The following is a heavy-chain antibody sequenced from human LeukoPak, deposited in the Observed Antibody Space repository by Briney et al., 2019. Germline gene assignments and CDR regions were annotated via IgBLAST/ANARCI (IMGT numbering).Heavy chain of an antibody. V-gene: IGHV3-23*01. D-gene: IGHD3/OR15-3a*01. CDR1: GITLSNYG. CDR2: ISDGGGST. Sequence: GGSLRLSCAVSGITLSNYGMSWVRQAPGKGLEWVAGISDGGGSTKYADSVKGRFTIARDNRKNTLYLQMNSLRAEDTAVYFCAKRGVVIRVILVGFHKEAYYFESWGQGALVTVSS. CDR3: AKRGVVIRVILVGFHKEAYYFES. J-gene: IGHJ4*02.